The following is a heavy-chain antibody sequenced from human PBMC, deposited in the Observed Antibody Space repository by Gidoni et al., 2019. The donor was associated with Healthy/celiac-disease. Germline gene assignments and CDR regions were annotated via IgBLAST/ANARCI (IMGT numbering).Heavy chain of an antibody. D-gene: IGHD1-7*01. CDR2: IKSNTDGGTT. CDR1: GFTFSNAW. V-gene: IGHV3-15*07. CDR3: TTDRYLELPIDY. Sequence: EVQLVESGGGLVKPGGSLRLSCAASGFTFSNAWMNWVRQAPGKGLEWVGRIKSNTDGGTTDYAAPVKGRFTISRDDSKNTLYLQMNSLKTEDTAVYYCTTDRYLELPIDYWGQGTLVTVSS. J-gene: IGHJ4*02.